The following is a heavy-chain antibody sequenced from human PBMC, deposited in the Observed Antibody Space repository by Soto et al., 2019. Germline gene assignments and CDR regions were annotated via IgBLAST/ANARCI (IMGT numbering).Heavy chain of an antibody. D-gene: IGHD4-17*01. CDR3: ARGRGTVTTVTTHLDY. Sequence: QVQLQESGPGLVKPSQTLSLTCTVSGGSISSGGYYWSWIRQHPGKGLEWIGYIYYSGSTYYNPSLKSRVTIPVDTSKNQFSLKLSSVTAADTAVYYCARGRGTVTTVTTHLDYWGQGTLLTVSS. V-gene: IGHV4-31*03. CDR1: GGSISSGGYY. J-gene: IGHJ4*02. CDR2: IYYSGST.